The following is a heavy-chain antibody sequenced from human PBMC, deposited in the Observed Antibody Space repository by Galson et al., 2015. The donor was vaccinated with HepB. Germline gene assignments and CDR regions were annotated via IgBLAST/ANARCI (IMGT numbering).Heavy chain of an antibody. V-gene: IGHV3-9*01. D-gene: IGHD3-3*01. CDR2: ISWNSGSI. CDR1: GFTFDDYA. CDR3: AKDINRFLAPDAFDI. J-gene: IGHJ3*02. Sequence: SLRLSCAASGFTFDDYAMHWVRQAPGKGLEWVSGISWNSGSIGYADSVKGRFTISRDNAKNSLYLQMNSLRAEDTALYYCAKDINRFLAPDAFDIWGQGTMVTVSS.